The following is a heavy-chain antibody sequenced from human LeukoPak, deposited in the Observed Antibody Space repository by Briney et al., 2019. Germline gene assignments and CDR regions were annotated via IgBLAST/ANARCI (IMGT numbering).Heavy chain of an antibody. V-gene: IGHV1-2*02. CDR1: GYTFTGYD. D-gene: IGHD5/OR15-5a*01. CDR2: INPNSSDT. CDR3: VRGRPPNADMVSKLLDY. J-gene: IGHJ4*02. Sequence: WASLKVSCTASGYTFTGYDMHWVRQAPGQGLEWVGWINPNSSDTKYAQNFQGRVTMTRDTSISTAYMELRFDDTAVYYCVRGRPPNADMVSKLLDYWGQGTLVTVSS.